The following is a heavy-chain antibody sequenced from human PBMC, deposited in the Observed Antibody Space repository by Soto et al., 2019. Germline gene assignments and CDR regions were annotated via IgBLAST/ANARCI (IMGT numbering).Heavy chain of an antibody. CDR1: GFTFSSYA. V-gene: IGHV3-23*01. D-gene: IGHD3-22*01. Sequence: GGSLRLCCAASGFTFSSYAMRWVRQAPGKGREWVSAISGSGGSTYYADSVKGRFTISRDNSKNTLYLQMNSLRAEDTAVYYCGGDLAAMIAVVITQGAAVDIWGQWTMVAVS. CDR3: GGDLAAMIAVVITQGAAVDI. J-gene: IGHJ3*02. CDR2: ISGSGGST.